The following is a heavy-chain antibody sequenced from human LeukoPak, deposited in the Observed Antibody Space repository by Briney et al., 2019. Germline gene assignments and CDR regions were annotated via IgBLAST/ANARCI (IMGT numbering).Heavy chain of an antibody. CDR3: ARVDRYHFYLDV. V-gene: IGHV1-69*05. CDR2: IIPIFGTT. J-gene: IGHJ6*03. Sequence: ASVKLSCKASGVTFRSYSVSWVRQAPGQGLEWVGGIIPIFGTTNYAQTFQGRVKVTTDDATDTVYMQLNSLMSEDTAIYYCARVDRYHFYLDVWGKGTPVTVSS. CDR1: GVTFRSYS.